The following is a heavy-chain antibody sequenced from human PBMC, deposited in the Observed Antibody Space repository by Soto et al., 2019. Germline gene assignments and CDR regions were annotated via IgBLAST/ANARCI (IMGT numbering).Heavy chain of an antibody. V-gene: IGHV1-2*04. CDR3: ARDRNYYDSSGYLRIRYFDY. J-gene: IGHJ4*02. D-gene: IGHD3-22*01. CDR1: GYTFTGYY. CDR2: INPNSGGT. Sequence: ASVKVSCKASGYTFTGYYMHWVRQAPGQGLEWMGRINPNSGGTNYAQKFQGWVTMTRDTSISTAYMELSRLRSDDTAVYYCARDRNYYDSSGYLRIRYFDYWGQGTLVTVSS.